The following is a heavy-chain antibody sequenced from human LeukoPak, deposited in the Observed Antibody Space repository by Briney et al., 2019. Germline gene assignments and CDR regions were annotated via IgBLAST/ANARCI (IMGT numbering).Heavy chain of an antibody. D-gene: IGHD3-16*01. CDR1: GYTFTSYY. V-gene: IGHV1-46*01. CDR3: ARDPLARRGTDLDY. CDR2: INPSGGST. Sequence: ASVKVSCKASGYTFTSYYMHWVRQAPGQGLEWMGIINPSGGSTSYAQKFQGRVTMTRDTSISTAYMELSRLRSDDTAVYYCARDPLARRGTDLDYWGQGTLVTVSS. J-gene: IGHJ4*02.